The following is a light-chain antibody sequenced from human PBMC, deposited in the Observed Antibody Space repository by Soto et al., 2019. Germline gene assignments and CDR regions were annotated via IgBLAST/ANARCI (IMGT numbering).Light chain of an antibody. CDR3: QQYNSYSGT. CDR1: KNINTW. CDR2: DAS. V-gene: IGKV1-5*01. Sequence: DIQMTQSPSTLSASVGARVTITCRASKNINTWVAWYQQKPGKAPKFLVYDASNLESGVPSRFSGSGSGTEFTLTISSLQPDDFATYYCQQYNSYSGTFGQGTKVDIK. J-gene: IGKJ1*01.